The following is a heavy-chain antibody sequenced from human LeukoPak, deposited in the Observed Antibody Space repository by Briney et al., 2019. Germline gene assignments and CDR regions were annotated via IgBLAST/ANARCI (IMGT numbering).Heavy chain of an antibody. CDR3: ARDSPRLLSDWLSLRYYYGMDV. CDR1: GGTFSGYA. J-gene: IGHJ6*02. D-gene: IGHD3-9*01. V-gene: IGHV1-18*01. Sequence: VASVKVSCKASGGTFSGYAISWVRQAPGQGLEWMGWISAYNGNTNYARKLQGRVTMTTDTSTSTAYMELRSLRSDDTAVYYCARDSPRLLSDWLSLRYYYGMDVWGQGTTVTVSS. CDR2: ISAYNGNT.